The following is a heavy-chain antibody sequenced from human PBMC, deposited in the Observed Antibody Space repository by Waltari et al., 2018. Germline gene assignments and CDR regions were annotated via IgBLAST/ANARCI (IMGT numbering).Heavy chain of an antibody. CDR1: GFTFNNYE. Sequence: EVQLVEAGGGLVQPGGSLRLSCAASGFTFNNYEMNWVRQAPGKGLEWISYISRGSNTTYYADSVKGRFTISRDNAKKTLYLQMNSLRADDTAIYYCARDSEWLARGYDYWGQGTLVTVSS. CDR2: ISRGSNTT. D-gene: IGHD6-19*01. V-gene: IGHV3-48*03. CDR3: ARDSEWLARGYDY. J-gene: IGHJ4*02.